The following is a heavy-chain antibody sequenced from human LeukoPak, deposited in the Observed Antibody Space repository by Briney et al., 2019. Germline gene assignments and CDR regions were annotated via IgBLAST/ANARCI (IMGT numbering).Heavy chain of an antibody. V-gene: IGHV3-23*01. J-gene: IGHJ4*02. Sequence: GGSLRLSCAASGFTFSSYAMSWVRQAPGKGLEWVSAISGSGGSTYYADSVKGRFTISRDNSKNTLYLQMNSPRAEDTAVYYCAKDLHYYDSSGYSPFDYWAREPWSPSPQ. CDR1: GFTFSSYA. CDR3: AKDLHYYDSSGYSPFDY. CDR2: ISGSGGST. D-gene: IGHD3-22*01.